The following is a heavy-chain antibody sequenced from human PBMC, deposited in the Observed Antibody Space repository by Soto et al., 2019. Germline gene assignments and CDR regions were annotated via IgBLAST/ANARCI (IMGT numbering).Heavy chain of an antibody. CDR2: ISGSGDST. D-gene: IGHD1-26*01. CDR3: ARRGSGSYYDY. V-gene: IGHV3-23*01. CDR1: GFTFSSYA. Sequence: EVQLLESGGGLVQPGGSLRLSCAASGFTFSSYAMRWVRQAPVKGLEWVSAISGSGDSTYYADSVKSRFTISRENSKNTLSLKMHSLRATDTAVYYCARRGSGSYYDYWGQGTLVTVSS. J-gene: IGHJ4*02.